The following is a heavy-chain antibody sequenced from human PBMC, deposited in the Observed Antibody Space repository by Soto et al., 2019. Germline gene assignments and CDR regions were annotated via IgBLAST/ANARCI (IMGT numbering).Heavy chain of an antibody. J-gene: IGHJ5*01. V-gene: IGHV4-59*01. CDR1: GGSISGYY. CDR2: IYYTGST. D-gene: IGHD5-18*01. CDR3: ARVRGAWIQLWFDY. Sequence: SETLSLTCTVSGGSISGYYWSWIRQPPGKGLEWIGYIYYTGSTYYNPSLKSRVTISLDTSRNQFSLKLTSVTAADTAVYYCARVRGAWIQLWFDYWGQGTLVTVSS.